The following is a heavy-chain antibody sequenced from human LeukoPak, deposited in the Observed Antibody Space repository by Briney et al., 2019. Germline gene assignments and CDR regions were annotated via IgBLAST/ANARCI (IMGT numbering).Heavy chain of an antibody. J-gene: IGHJ6*02. CDR2: FNPEDGET. Sequence: ASVKVSCKVSGYTLTELSMHWVRQAPGKGLEWMGGFNPEDGETIYAQKFQGRVTMTEDTSTDTAYMELSSLRSEDTAVYYCATGVRGVTMDLYYGMDVWGQGTTVTVSS. CDR3: ATGVRGVTMDLYYGMDV. D-gene: IGHD3-10*01. V-gene: IGHV1-24*01. CDR1: GYTLTELS.